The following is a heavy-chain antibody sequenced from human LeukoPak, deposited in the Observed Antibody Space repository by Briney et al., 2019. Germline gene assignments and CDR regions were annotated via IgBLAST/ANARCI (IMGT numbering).Heavy chain of an antibody. D-gene: IGHD3-3*01. CDR1: GFTFSSYG. CDR3: AKDRSYYDFWSGAQDY. Sequence: GGSLRLSXAASGFTFSSYGMHWVCQAPGKGLEWVAFIRYDGSNKYYADSVKGRFTISRDNSKNTLYLQMNSLRAEDTAVYYCAKDRSYYDFWSGAQDYWGQGTLVTVSS. J-gene: IGHJ4*02. V-gene: IGHV3-30*02. CDR2: IRYDGSNK.